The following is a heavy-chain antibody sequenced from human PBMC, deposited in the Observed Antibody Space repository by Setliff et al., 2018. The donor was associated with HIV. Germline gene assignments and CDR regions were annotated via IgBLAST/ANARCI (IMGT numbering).Heavy chain of an antibody. CDR3: SRSGVPPYFYYGMDV. V-gene: IGHV1-18*04. J-gene: IGHJ6*02. D-gene: IGHD3-10*01. CDR2: INSYNGNT. CDR1: GYTFTTYG. Sequence: ASVKVSCKASGYTFTTYGVNWVRQAPGQGLEWMGWINSYNGNTKFAQKFQGRVTMTTDTSTTTAFMELRSLKADDTGIYYCSRSGVPPYFYYGMDVWGQGTTVTVSS.